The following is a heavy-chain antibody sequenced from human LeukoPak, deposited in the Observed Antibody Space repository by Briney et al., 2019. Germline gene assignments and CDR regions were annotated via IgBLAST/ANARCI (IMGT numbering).Heavy chain of an antibody. CDR2: IYYSGST. CDR1: GFTFSSYA. CDR3: ARDRAYGDYGWYFDL. J-gene: IGHJ2*01. Sequence: LRLSCAASGFTFSSYAMSWIRQPPGKGLEWIGYIYYSGSTYYNPSLKSRVTISVDTSKNQFSLKLSSVTAADTAVYYCARDRAYGDYGWYFDLWGRGTLVTVSS. D-gene: IGHD4-17*01. V-gene: IGHV4-30-4*01.